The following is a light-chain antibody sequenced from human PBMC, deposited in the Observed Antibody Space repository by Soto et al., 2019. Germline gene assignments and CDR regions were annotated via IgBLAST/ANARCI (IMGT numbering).Light chain of an antibody. Sequence: ALTQPPSASGSPGQSVTISCTGTSSDVGGYNYVSWYQQHPGKAPKLMIYEVSKRPSGVPDRFSGSKSGNTASLTVSGLQAEDEADYYCSSYEGSNNYVFGTGTKVTVL. CDR2: EVS. CDR1: SSDVGGYNY. V-gene: IGLV2-8*01. J-gene: IGLJ1*01. CDR3: SSYEGSNNYV.